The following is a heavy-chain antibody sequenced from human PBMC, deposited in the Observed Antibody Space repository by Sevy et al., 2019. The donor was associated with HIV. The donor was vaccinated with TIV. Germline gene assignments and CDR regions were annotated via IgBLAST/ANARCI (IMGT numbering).Heavy chain of an antibody. D-gene: IGHD3-9*01. J-gene: IGHJ6*02. CDR3: ARESYDILPGSRGMDV. V-gene: IGHV4-59*02. Sequence: SETLSLTCTVSGGSVSRYYWSWIRQPPGKRLEWIGYIYYSGSTYYNPSLKSRVTISVDTSKNQFSLKLRSVTAADTAVYYCARESYDILPGSRGMDVWGQGTTVTVSS. CDR2: IYYSGST. CDR1: GGSVSRYY.